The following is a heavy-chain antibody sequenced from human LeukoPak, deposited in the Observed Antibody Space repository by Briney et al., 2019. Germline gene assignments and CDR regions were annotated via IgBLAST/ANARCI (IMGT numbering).Heavy chain of an antibody. CDR1: GFTFRSDW. D-gene: IGHD1-1*01. Sequence: GGSLRLSCAASGFTFRSDWMNWVRQAPGKGLECVANIKYDGSEKYYVDSVKGRFTISRDNAKNSLYLQMNSLRVEDTAVYYCARGTTVDYWGRGTLVTVSS. CDR2: IKYDGSEK. J-gene: IGHJ4*02. CDR3: ARGTTVDY. V-gene: IGHV3-7*01.